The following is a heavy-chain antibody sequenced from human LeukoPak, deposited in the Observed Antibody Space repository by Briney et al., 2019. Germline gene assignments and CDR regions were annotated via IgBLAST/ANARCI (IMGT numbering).Heavy chain of an antibody. J-gene: IGHJ6*03. CDR2: MNPNSGST. D-gene: IGHD2-15*01. CDR1: GYTFTTYD. Sequence: ASVKVSCKASGYTFTTYDINWVRQATGQGLEWMGLMNPNSGSTGYAQKFQGRVTITRNTSINTAYMELSSLRSEDTAVYYCARAGSSSLFYYYTDVWGKGTTVTVSS. CDR3: ARAGSSSLFYYYTDV. V-gene: IGHV1-8*03.